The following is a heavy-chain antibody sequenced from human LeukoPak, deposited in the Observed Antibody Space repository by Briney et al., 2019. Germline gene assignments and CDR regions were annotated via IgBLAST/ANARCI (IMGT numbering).Heavy chain of an antibody. V-gene: IGHV4-4*02. CDR2: IYHGGDT. J-gene: IGHJ4*02. D-gene: IGHD6-19*01. CDR3: ASHVTVLGTRGFDY. CDR1: GGSITSHSW. Sequence: SETLSLTCAVSGGSITSHSWWSWVRQLPGKGLEWIGEIYHGGDTNYDPSVKSRVTMSVDKSKNHFSLNLRSVTAADTAIYYCASHVTVLGTRGFDYWGQGILVTVSS.